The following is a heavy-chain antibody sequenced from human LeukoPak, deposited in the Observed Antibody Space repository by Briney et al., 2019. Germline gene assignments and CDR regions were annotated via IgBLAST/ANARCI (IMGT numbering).Heavy chain of an antibody. Sequence: PRRSLRLSCEASGFTFSSYGMHWVRQAPGKGLEWVAVIWYDGSDKYYADPVKGRFSISRDNSKNTLYLQMNSLRAEDTAVYYCARELPPVVNFYFDSWGQAILVTVSS. CDR2: IWYDGSDK. J-gene: IGHJ4*02. V-gene: IGHV3-33*01. CDR1: GFTFSSYG. D-gene: IGHD3-22*01. CDR3: ARELPPVVNFYFDS.